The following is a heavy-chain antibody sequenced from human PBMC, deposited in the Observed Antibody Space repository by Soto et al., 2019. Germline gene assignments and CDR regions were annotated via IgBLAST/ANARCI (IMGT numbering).Heavy chain of an antibody. V-gene: IGHV3-33*01. CDR2: IWYDGSNK. Sequence: PGGSLRLSCAASGFTFSSYGMHWVRQAPGKGLEWVAVIWYDGSNKYYADSVKGRFTISRDNSKNTLYLQMNSLRAEDTAVYYCARADSSGYRDWYFDLWGRGTLVTVSS. CDR1: GFTFSSYG. J-gene: IGHJ2*01. CDR3: ARADSSGYRDWYFDL. D-gene: IGHD3-22*01.